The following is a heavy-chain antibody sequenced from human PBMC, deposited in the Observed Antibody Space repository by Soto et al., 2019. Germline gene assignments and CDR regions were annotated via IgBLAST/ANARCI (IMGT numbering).Heavy chain of an antibody. CDR2: IYYSGST. J-gene: IGHJ4*02. V-gene: IGHV4-30-4*01. CDR3: ARKSPLQRLDY. D-gene: IGHD4-4*01. CDR1: GGSISSGDYY. Sequence: QVQLQESGPGLVKPSQTLSLTCTVSGGSISSGDYYWSWIRQPPGKGLEWLGYIYYSGSTYYNPSIKSRVTISVDTSKNQFSRKRSSVTAADTAVYYCARKSPLQRLDYWGQGTLVTVSS.